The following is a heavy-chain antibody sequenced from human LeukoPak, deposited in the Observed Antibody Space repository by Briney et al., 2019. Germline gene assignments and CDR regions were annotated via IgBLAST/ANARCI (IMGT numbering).Heavy chain of an antibody. J-gene: IGHJ4*02. V-gene: IGHV3-7*05. CDR3: ARGGGRDGYPFDY. D-gene: IGHD5-24*01. Sequence: GGSLRLSCAASGFTFSSHWMNWVRQAPGKGLEWVANINQDGSKKYYVDSVKGRFTISRGNAKNSLYLQMNSLRAEDTGVYYCARGGGRDGYPFDYWGQGTLVTVSS. CDR2: INQDGSKK. CDR1: GFTFSSHW.